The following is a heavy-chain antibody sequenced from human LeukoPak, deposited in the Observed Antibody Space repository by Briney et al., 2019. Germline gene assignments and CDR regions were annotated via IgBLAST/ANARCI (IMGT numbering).Heavy chain of an antibody. CDR2: ISYDGSNK. CDR3: AKVGLVQGYSGMDV. D-gene: IGHD6-13*01. J-gene: IGHJ6*02. V-gene: IGHV3-30*18. Sequence: PGRSLRLSCAASGFTFSSYGMHWVRQAPGKGLEWVAVISYDGSNKYYADSVKGRFTISRDNSKNTLYLQMNSLRAEDTAVYYCAKVGLVQGYSGMDVWGQGTTATVSS. CDR1: GFTFSSYG.